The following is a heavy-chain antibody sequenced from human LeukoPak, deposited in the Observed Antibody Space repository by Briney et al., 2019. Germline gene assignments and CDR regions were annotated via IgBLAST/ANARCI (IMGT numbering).Heavy chain of an antibody. D-gene: IGHD2/OR15-2a*01. J-gene: IGHJ2*01. CDR3: ARDYRSTFDL. CDR1: GFTFSDYA. V-gene: IGHV3-11*01. Sequence: PGGSLRLSCVVSGFTFSDYAMSWIRQAPGKGLEWVSYISSSGSTIYYADSVKGRFTISRDNAKNSLYLQMNSLRAEDTAVYYCARDYRSTFDLWGRGTLVTVSS. CDR2: ISSSGSTI.